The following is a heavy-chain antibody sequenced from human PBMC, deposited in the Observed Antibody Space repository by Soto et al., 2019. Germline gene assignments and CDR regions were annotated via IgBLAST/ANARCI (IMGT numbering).Heavy chain of an antibody. CDR3: ANAASGRVLGSGYDPNLDY. D-gene: IGHD5-12*01. J-gene: IGHJ4*02. Sequence: GGSLRLSCAASGFTFSSYAMHCVRQAPCKGLEWVAVISSDGSNKYYADSVKGRFTISRDNSKNTLYLQMNSLRAEDTAVYYCANAASGRVLGSGYDPNLDYWGEGTRVTVS. CDR1: GFTFSSYA. V-gene: IGHV3-30-3*01. CDR2: ISSDGSNK.